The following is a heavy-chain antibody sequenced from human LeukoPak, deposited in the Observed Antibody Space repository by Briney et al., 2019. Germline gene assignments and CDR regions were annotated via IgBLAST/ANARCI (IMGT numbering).Heavy chain of an antibody. J-gene: IGHJ5*02. Sequence: ASVTVSCKASGYTFTSYGISWVRQAPGQGLEWMGWISAYNGNTNYAQKLQGRVTMTTDTSTSTAYMELRSLRSDDTAVYYCAREERFLEWFAWFDPWGQGTLVTVSS. CDR3: AREERFLEWFAWFDP. CDR1: GYTFTSYG. D-gene: IGHD3-3*01. CDR2: ISAYNGNT. V-gene: IGHV1-18*01.